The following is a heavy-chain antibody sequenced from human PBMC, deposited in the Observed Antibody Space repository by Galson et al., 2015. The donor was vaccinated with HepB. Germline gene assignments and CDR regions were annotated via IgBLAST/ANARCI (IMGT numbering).Heavy chain of an antibody. D-gene: IGHD1-26*01. CDR3: ARGSRGGYYFDL. J-gene: IGHJ2*01. CDR1: GFTFSTYS. CDR2: LSGSSNNV. V-gene: IGHV3-48*01. Sequence: SLRLSCAASGFTFSTYSMNWVRQAPGKGLEWVSYLSGSSNNVFYTDSVKGRFTISGDNAKNSLNLQMNSLRAEDTAVYYCARGSRGGYYFDLWGRGALVAVSS.